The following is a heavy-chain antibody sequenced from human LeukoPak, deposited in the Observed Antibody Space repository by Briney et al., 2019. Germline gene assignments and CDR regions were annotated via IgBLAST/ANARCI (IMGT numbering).Heavy chain of an antibody. CDR2: ISGSGGST. CDR3: AKSFLYSSSVL. V-gene: IGHV3-23*01. CDR1: GFTFSSYA. D-gene: IGHD6-13*01. Sequence: GGSLRLSCAASGFTFSSYAMSWVRQAPGKGLEWVSAISGSGGSTYYADSMKGRFTISRDNSKNTLYLQMNSLRAEDTAVYYCAKSFLYSSSVLWGQGTMVTVSS. J-gene: IGHJ3*01.